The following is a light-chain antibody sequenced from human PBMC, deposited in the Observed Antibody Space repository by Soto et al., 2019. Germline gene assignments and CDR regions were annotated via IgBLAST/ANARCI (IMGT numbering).Light chain of an antibody. CDR3: SSYAGSNIVV. CDR2: EVS. CDR1: SSDVGGYNF. V-gene: IGLV2-8*01. J-gene: IGLJ2*01. Sequence: QSALTQPPSVSGSPGQSVTISCTGTSSDVGGYNFVSWYQQHPGKAPKLMIYEVSERPSGVPDRFSGSKSGYTASLTVSGLQAEDEADYYCSSYAGSNIVVFGGGTKLTLL.